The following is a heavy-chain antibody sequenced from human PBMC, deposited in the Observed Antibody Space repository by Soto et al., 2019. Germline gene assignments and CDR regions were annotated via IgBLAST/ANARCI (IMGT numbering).Heavy chain of an antibody. V-gene: IGHV4-38-2*02. CDR3: ARDGGVPAAKLYY. Sequence: TSETLSLTCAVSGYSISSGYYWGWIRQPPGKGLEWIGSIYHSGSTYYNPSLKSRVTISVDTSKNQFSLKLSSVTAADTAVYYCARDGGVPAAKLYYWGQGTLVTVAS. J-gene: IGHJ4*02. CDR2: IYHSGST. D-gene: IGHD2-2*01. CDR1: GYSISSGYY.